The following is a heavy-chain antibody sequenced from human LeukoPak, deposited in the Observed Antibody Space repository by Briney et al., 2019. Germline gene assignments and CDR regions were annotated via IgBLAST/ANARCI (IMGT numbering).Heavy chain of an antibody. CDR2: ITSNSFI. CDR1: GFTFSSYG. CDR3: TRDRGFCTGATCHPNDY. J-gene: IGHJ4*02. V-gene: IGHV3-21*01. D-gene: IGHD2-8*02. Sequence: GGSLRLSCAASGFTFSSYGMNWVRQAPGKGLEWVSSITSNSFIYFADSVKGRFTISTDNAKNSLYLQMNSLRAEDTAVYYCTRDRGFCTGATCHPNDYWGQGTLVTVSS.